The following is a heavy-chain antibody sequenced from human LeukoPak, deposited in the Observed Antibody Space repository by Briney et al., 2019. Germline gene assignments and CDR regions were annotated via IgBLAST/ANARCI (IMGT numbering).Heavy chain of an antibody. D-gene: IGHD6-25*01. V-gene: IGHV4-59*01. CDR2: LYYSGTA. CDR3: ARGPSSGQYVSPLDY. CDR1: GDSISSFS. Sequence: PPETLSLTCTVSGDSISSFSWSWIRQSPGKRLEWIGYLYYSGTANYNPSLRSRVTISSDTSKNQFSLKLSSLTAADTAMYYCARGPSSGQYVSPLDYWGQGTLVTVSS. J-gene: IGHJ4*02.